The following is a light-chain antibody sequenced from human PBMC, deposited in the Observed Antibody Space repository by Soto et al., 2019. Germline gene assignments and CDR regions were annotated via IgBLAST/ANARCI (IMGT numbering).Light chain of an antibody. CDR1: SGDIGAYNY. V-gene: IGLV2-11*01. Sequence: QSVLTQPRSVSGSPGQSVTFSCTGTSGDIGAYNYVSWYQFHPGKAPKMIIYDVNKRPSGVPDRFSGSKSGNTASLTISWLQAEDEADYYCCSYAHTSGVFGGGTQLTVL. CDR3: CSYAHTSGV. CDR2: DVN. J-gene: IGLJ3*02.